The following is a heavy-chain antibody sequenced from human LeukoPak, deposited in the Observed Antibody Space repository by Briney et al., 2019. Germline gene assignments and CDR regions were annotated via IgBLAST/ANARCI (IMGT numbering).Heavy chain of an antibody. Sequence: PGGSLRLSCAASGFTFSDHAMSWVRQAPAKGLEWVSSINGNGGGSYYIDSVKGRFTISRDNSKNTLYLQMNSLRAEDTAVYYCAKDLYDFWSGHYYYYGMDVWGQGTTVTVSS. J-gene: IGHJ6*02. CDR1: GFTFSDHA. CDR2: INGNGGGS. V-gene: IGHV3-23*01. CDR3: AKDLYDFWSGHYYYYGMDV. D-gene: IGHD3-3*01.